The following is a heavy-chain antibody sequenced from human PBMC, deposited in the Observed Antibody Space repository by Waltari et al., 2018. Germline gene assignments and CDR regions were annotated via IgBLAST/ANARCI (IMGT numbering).Heavy chain of an antibody. CDR1: GASITTRYR. V-gene: IGHV4-4*02. CDR2: ISHWRFT. J-gene: IGHJ4*02. D-gene: IGHD2-15*01. Sequence: QVQLQASGPGLVKPSGTLSLTCAVSGASITTRYRWNWVRQSPGKGLEWIGEISHWRFTNYNPSLEGRISISLDESKNQFSLQLSSVTAADTAMYYCATVIAGCSASSCYLDSWGQGTLVTVSS. CDR3: ATVIAGCSASSCYLDS.